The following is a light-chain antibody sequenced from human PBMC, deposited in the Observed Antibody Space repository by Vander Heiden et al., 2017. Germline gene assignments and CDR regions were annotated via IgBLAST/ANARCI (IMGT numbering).Light chain of an antibody. V-gene: IGKV2-28*01. CDR1: QSLLHSNGYNY. Sequence: DIVMTQSPLSLPVTPGEPASISCRSSQSLLHSNGYNYLDWYLQKPGQSPQLLIYLGSNRASGVPDRFSGSGSGTDFTLKISIVDAEDVRVYYCRQSLQTPGTFGPGTKVXIK. CDR2: LGS. J-gene: IGKJ1*01. CDR3: RQSLQTPGT.